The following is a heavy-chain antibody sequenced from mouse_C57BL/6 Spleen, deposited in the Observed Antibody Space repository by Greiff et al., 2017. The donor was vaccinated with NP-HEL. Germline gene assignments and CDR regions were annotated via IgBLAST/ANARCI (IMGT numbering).Heavy chain of an antibody. D-gene: IGHD4-1*01. CDR3: ARNWDYYYAMDY. V-gene: IGHV2-6*02. Sequence: VKLQESGPGLVAPSQSLSITCTVSGFSLTSYGVHWVRQPPGKGLEWLVVIWSDGSTTYNSALKSRLSISKDNSKSQVFLKMNSLQTDDTAMYYCARNWDYYYAMDYWGQGTSVTVSS. J-gene: IGHJ4*01. CDR1: GFSLTSYG. CDR2: IWSDGST.